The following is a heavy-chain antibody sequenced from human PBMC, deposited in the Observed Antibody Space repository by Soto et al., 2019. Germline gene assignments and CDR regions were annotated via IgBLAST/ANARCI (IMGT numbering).Heavy chain of an antibody. J-gene: IGHJ6*02. Sequence: GGSLRLSCAASGFPLSTYGMTWVRQAPGKGLEWVSAITGTGGNTYYVDSVKGRFTSSRDNSKNMLYLQVNSLRVEDTAVYYCARIRGYWYGLDVWGQGTTVTVSS. CDR1: GFPLSTYG. CDR3: ARIRGYWYGLDV. CDR2: ITGTGGNT. V-gene: IGHV3-23*01.